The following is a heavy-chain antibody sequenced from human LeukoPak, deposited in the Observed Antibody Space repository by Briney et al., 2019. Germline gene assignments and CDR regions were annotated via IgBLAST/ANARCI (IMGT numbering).Heavy chain of an antibody. CDR3: AKVTYGSGTYGAFDS. D-gene: IGHD3-10*01. J-gene: IGHJ4*02. Sequence: GRSLTLSCAASGFTFSSYAMHWVRQAPGKGLEWVTVISYDGNDKFYADSVKGRFTISRDNSKNTLYLQMNSLRAEDTAIYYCAKVTYGSGTYGAFDSWGQGTLVTVSS. V-gene: IGHV3-30*04. CDR1: GFTFSSYA. CDR2: ISYDGNDK.